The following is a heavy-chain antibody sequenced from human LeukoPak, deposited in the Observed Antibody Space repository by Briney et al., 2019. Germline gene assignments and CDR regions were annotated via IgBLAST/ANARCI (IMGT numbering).Heavy chain of an antibody. CDR1: GGTFSSYA. CDR3: AREACSGGSCYLTFDY. D-gene: IGHD2-15*01. Sequence: ASVKVSCKASGGTFSSYAISWVRQAPGQGLEWMGGIVPIFGTANYAQKFQGRVTITADESTSTAYMELSSLRSDDTAVYYCAREACSGGSCYLTFDYWGQGTLVTVSS. V-gene: IGHV1-69*01. J-gene: IGHJ4*02. CDR2: IVPIFGTA.